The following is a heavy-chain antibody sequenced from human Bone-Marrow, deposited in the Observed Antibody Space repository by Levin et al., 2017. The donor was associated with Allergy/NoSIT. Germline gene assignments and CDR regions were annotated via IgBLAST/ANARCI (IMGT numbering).Heavy chain of an antibody. J-gene: IGHJ6*02. V-gene: IGHV3-15*01. D-gene: IGHD4-17*01. CDR3: TTIAYVDYLGDFYYNYGMDV. CDR2: IQSKFDGGAT. CDR1: TLTFSNAW. Sequence: GESLKISCAASTLTFSNAWMNWVRQAPGKGLEWVGRIQSKFDGGATDYAAPVKGRFTISRDDSKNTVFLQMNSVKTEDTAVYYCTTIAYVDYLGDFYYNYGMDVWGQGTTVTVSS.